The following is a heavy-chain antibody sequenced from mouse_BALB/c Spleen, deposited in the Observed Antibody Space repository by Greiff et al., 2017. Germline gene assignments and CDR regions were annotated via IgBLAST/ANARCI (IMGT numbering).Heavy chain of an antibody. Sequence: VQLQQSGPELVKPGASVKISCKASGYSFTGYFMNWVMQSHGKSLEWIGRINPYNGDTFYNQKFKGKATLTVDKSSSTAHMELRSLASEDSAVYYCARSSPYYGNYVAYWGQGTLVTVSA. V-gene: IGHV1-20*02. CDR1: GYSFTGYF. CDR2: INPYNGDT. D-gene: IGHD2-10*01. J-gene: IGHJ3*01. CDR3: ARSSPYYGNYVAY.